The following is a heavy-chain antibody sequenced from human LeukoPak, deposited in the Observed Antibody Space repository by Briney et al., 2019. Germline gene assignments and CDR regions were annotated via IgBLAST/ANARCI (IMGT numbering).Heavy chain of an antibody. D-gene: IGHD2-2*01. CDR1: GFTFSSYA. CDR3: ARIARDPAKSPTVELRDDY. J-gene: IGHJ4*02. Sequence: PGGSLRLSCAASGFTFSSYAMSWVRQAPGKGLEWVSAISSSSSTIYYADSVKGRFTISRDNAKNSLYLQMNSLRAEDTAVYYCARIARDPAKSPTVELRDDYWGQGTLVTVSS. V-gene: IGHV3-48*01. CDR2: ISSSSSTI.